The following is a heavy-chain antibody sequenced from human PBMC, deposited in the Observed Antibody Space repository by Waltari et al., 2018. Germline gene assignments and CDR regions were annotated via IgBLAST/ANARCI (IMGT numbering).Heavy chain of an antibody. Sequence: EMQLLDSGGALVQPGGSLRLSCAASGFPFSSYPMNWVRQAPGQGLEWVAVMTASGLMDYGDSVKGRFIISRDNSKNTLYLEMYRLRVEDTARYYCAKDEGARLAPTFGMDAWGQGTTVIVSS. J-gene: IGHJ6*02. CDR1: GFPFSSYP. CDR3: AKDEGARLAPTFGMDA. D-gene: IGHD3-3*01. V-gene: IGHV3-23*01. CDR2: MTASGLM.